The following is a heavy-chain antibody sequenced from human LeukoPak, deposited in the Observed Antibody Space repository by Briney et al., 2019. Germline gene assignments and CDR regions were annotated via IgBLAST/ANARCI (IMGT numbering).Heavy chain of an antibody. CDR2: IRRDGSYK. V-gene: IGHV3-30*02. CDR3: AKDRGYGIDV. Sequence: GGSLRLSCAPSGFRFSGYVMYWVRQAPGKRLEGMAAIRRDGSYKDYADSVKGRFTISRDNHKYTVSLEMNSLRPEDTAVYYCAKDRGYGIDVWGKGTTVTVSS. CDR1: GFRFSGYV. J-gene: IGHJ6*04.